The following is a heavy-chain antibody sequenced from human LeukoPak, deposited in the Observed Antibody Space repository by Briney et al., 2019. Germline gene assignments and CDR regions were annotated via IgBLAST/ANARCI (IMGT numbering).Heavy chain of an antibody. Sequence: SETLSLTCAVYGGSFSGYYWSWIRQPPGKVLEWIGYIYYSGSTNYNPSLKSRVTISVDTSKNQFSLKLSSVTAADTAVYYCARGMTQEYYYYYYYMDVWGKGTTVTVSS. J-gene: IGHJ6*03. V-gene: IGHV4-59*01. CDR1: GGSFSGYY. CDR2: IYYSGST. CDR3: ARGMTQEYYYYYYYMDV.